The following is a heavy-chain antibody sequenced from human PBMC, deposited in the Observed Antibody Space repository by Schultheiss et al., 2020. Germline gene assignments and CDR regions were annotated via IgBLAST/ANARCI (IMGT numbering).Heavy chain of an antibody. V-gene: IGHV1-3*01. CDR2: INAGNGNT. J-gene: IGHJ4*02. CDR3: ARSWGSGWFFDY. Sequence: ASVKVSCKASGYTFTSYAMHWVRQAPGQRLEWMGWINAGNGNTKYSQKFQGRVTITRDTSASTAYMELSSLRSEDTAVYYCARSWGSGWFFDYWGQGTLVNVSS. D-gene: IGHD6-19*01. CDR1: GYTFTSYA.